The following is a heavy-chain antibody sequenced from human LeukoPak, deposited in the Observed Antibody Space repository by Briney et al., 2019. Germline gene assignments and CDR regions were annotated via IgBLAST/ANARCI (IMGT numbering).Heavy chain of an antibody. Sequence: TGGSLRLSCAASGFTFGSYAMHWVRQAPGKGLEWVAVISYDGSNKYYADFVKGRFTISSDNSKNTQFLQMNSLRVEDTAMYYCAKEGESGYSGGFDYWGQGTLVTVSS. CDR2: ISYDGSNK. J-gene: IGHJ4*02. CDR3: AKEGESGYSGGFDY. V-gene: IGHV3-30-3*01. CDR1: GFTFGSYA. D-gene: IGHD3-3*01.